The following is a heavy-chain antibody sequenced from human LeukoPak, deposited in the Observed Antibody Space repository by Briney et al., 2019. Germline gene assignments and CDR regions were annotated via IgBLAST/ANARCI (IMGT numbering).Heavy chain of an antibody. V-gene: IGHV1-18*01. CDR2: ISAYNGNT. Sequence: ASVKVSCKASGYTFSSYGFNWVRQAPGQGLEWMGWISAYNGNTNYAQKFQGRVTMTSDTSTRTAYMELRSLRSDDTAVYYCARELDPWGQGTLVTVSA. CDR1: GYTFSSYG. CDR3: ARELDP. J-gene: IGHJ5*02.